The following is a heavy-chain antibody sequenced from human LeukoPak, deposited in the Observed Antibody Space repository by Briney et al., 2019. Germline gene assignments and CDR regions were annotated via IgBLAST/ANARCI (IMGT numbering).Heavy chain of an antibody. D-gene: IGHD3-10*02. V-gene: IGHV3-7*03. CDR3: ARAGGYQVESMFEDR. CDR1: GFNFKNYW. CDR2: IKQDGSQR. Sequence: GGSLRLSCVASGFNFKNYWMTGVRQVPGKGLEWVANIKQDGSQRYYVDSVKGRFTISRDNNRNSLFLQMSSLRVEDTSVYYCARAGGYQVESMFEDRWGQGTLVTVSS. J-gene: IGHJ4*02.